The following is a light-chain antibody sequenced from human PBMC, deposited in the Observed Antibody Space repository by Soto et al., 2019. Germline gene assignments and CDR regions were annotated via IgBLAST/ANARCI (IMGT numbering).Light chain of an antibody. CDR3: QQYHSYPVT. Sequence: DIQVTQSPSSLSASVGDTVTITCRASQGIGNFLAWFQQKPGKAPTSLISEASSLQSGVPSRFSGSGSGTDFTLTISSLQPEDFATYYCQQYHSYPVTFGGGTKVEFK. V-gene: IGKV1-16*01. J-gene: IGKJ4*01. CDR1: QGIGNF. CDR2: EAS.